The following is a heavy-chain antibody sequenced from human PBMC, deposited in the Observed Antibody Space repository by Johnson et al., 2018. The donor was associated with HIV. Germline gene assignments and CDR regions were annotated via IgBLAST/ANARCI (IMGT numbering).Heavy chain of an antibody. CDR2: IYSGGST. CDR1: GFTVSSNY. J-gene: IGHJ3*02. V-gene: IGHV3-66*02. D-gene: IGHD3-22*01. Sequence: VQLVESGGGLVQPGGSLRLSCAASGFTVSSNYISWVRQAPGKGLEWVSVIYSGGSTYYADSVKGRFTISRDNSKNSLYLQMNSLRAEDTAVYYCATSLYYYDSSGFSFDAFDIWGQGTLVTVSS. CDR3: ATSLYYYDSSGFSFDAFDI.